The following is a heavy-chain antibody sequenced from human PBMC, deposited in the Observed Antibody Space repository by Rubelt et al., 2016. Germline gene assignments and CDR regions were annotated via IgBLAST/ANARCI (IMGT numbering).Heavy chain of an antibody. V-gene: IGHV4-39*07. Sequence: QLQLQESGPGLVKPSETLSLTCSVSGGSISSSTSYWGWIRQPPGKGLEWIGSIFYSGSTSYNTSPKSQVTISVDTSKNQFSMKLASVTAADTALCYCARTIAGPLGVAFDIWGQGTMVTVSS. CDR1: GGSISSSTSY. D-gene: IGHD1-20*01. CDR3: ARTIAGPLGVAFDI. CDR2: IFYSGST. J-gene: IGHJ3*02.